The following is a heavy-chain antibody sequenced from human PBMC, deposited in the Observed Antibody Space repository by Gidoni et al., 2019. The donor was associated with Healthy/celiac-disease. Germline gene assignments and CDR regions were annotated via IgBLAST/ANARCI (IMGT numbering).Heavy chain of an antibody. Sequence: QLQLQESGPGLVKPSETLSLTCPVSCCSISSSSYYWGWIRQPPGKGLEWVGSIHFSGTTYCNSSLKSGVTISVDTSKKQFSMKLRSVTAADTAVLYCARHLRRVPTAPGYFDSWGQGTLVTVSS. CDR3: ARHLRRVPTAPGYFDS. D-gene: IGHD2-2*01. V-gene: IGHV4-39*01. CDR2: IHFSGTT. J-gene: IGHJ4*02. CDR1: CCSISSSSYY.